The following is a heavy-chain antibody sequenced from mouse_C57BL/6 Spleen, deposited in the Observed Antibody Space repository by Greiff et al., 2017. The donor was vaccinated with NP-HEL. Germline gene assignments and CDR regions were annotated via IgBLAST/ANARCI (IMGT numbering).Heavy chain of an antibody. Sequence: EVQLQQSGPVLVKPGASVKMSCKASGYTFTDYYMNWVKQSHGKSLEWIGVINPYNGGTSYNQKFKGKATLTVDKSSSTAYMELNSLTSEDSAVYYCARSYYGSGYFDVWGTGTTVTVSS. J-gene: IGHJ1*03. CDR3: ARSYYGSGYFDV. CDR2: INPYNGGT. D-gene: IGHD1-1*01. CDR1: GYTFTDYY. V-gene: IGHV1-19*01.